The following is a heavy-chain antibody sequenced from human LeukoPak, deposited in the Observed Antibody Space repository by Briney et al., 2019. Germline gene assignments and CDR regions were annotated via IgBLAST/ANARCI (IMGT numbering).Heavy chain of an antibody. CDR3: ASPGPYCSGGSCYSFGFDY. CDR1: GFTFSDYY. V-gene: IGHV3-11*06. J-gene: IGHJ4*02. CDR2: ISSSSSYI. Sequence: GGSLRLSCAASGFTFSDYYMSWIRQAPGKGLEWVSSISSSSSYIYYADSVKGRFTISRDNAKNSLYLQMNSLRAEDTAVYYCASPGPYCSGGSCYSFGFDYWGQGTLVTVSS. D-gene: IGHD2-15*01.